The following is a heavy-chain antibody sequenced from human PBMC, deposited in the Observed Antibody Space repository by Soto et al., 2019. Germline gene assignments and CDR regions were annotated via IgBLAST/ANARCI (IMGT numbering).Heavy chain of an antibody. V-gene: IGHV3-48*02. Sequence: GGSLRLSCLASEFTFSAYSMNWVRQAPGKGLEWLSYISGDRAYIYYADSVRGRFTISSDNAENSLYLQMDNLRDEDTALYYCARQVYTVVTPMDFWGQGTLVTVSS. D-gene: IGHD2-21*02. CDR1: EFTFSAYS. J-gene: IGHJ4*02. CDR3: ARQVYTVVTPMDF. CDR2: ISGDRAYI.